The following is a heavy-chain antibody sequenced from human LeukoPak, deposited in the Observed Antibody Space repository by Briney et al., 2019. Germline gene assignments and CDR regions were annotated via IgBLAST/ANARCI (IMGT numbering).Heavy chain of an antibody. Sequence: SETPSLTCTVSGGSISSYYWSWIRQPAGKGLEWIGRIYTSGSTNYNPSLKSRVTMSVDTSKNQFSLKLSSVTAADTAVYYCARDLSLNYYANWDSYDYWGQGTLVTVSS. CDR3: ARDLSLNYYANWDSYDY. CDR1: GGSISSYY. J-gene: IGHJ4*02. D-gene: IGHD3-3*01. CDR2: IYTSGST. V-gene: IGHV4-4*07.